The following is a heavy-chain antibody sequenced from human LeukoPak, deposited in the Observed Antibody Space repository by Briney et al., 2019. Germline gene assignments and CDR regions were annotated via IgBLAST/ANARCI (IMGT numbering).Heavy chain of an antibody. V-gene: IGHV1-2*02. J-gene: IGHJ6*02. CDR1: GYTFTSYD. Sequence: GASVKVSCKASGYTFTSYDINWVRQATGQGLEWMGWINPNSGGTNYAQKFQGRVTMTRDTSISTAYMELSRLRSDDTAVYYCARVGGTVVIWYYYGMDVWGQGTTVTVSS. CDR2: INPNSGGT. D-gene: IGHD4-23*01. CDR3: ARVGGTVVIWYYYGMDV.